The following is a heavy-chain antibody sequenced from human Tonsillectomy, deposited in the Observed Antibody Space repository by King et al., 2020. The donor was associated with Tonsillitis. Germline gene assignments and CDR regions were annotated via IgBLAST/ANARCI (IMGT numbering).Heavy chain of an antibody. V-gene: IGHV3-23*04. Sequence: VQLVESGGGLVHPGGSRRLSCAASEFTFSNYAMNWVRQAPGKGLEWVSAISGTGLTTYYADSVKGRFTISRDNSKNTLYLQMNSLRAEDTAVYFCAKVKLVASRFLYYFDYWGQGTLLTVSS. CDR1: EFTFSNYA. CDR2: ISGTGLTT. J-gene: IGHJ4*02. D-gene: IGHD2/OR15-2a*01. CDR3: AKVKLVASRFLYYFDY.